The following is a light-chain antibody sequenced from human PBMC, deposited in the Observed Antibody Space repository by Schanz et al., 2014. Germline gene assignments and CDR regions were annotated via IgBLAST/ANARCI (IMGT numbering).Light chain of an antibody. CDR3: QQLNSYPSIT. J-gene: IGKJ5*01. V-gene: IGKV1-5*03. CDR1: QSISTW. CDR2: KAS. Sequence: DIQMTQSPSTLSPSVGDRVTITCRASQSISTWLAWYQQKPGKAPELLIYKASTLKSGVPSRFSGSASGAEFTLTISSLQPDDFATYYCQQLNSYPSITFGQGTRLEIK.